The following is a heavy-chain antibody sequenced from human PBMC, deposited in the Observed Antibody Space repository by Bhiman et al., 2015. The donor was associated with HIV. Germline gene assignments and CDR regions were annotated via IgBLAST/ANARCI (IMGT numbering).Heavy chain of an antibody. CDR1: GFTFSDYY. CDR3: ARSNYLGAYDI. J-gene: IGHJ3*02. D-gene: IGHD1-7*01. CDR2: ISSSGTYI. V-gene: IGHV3-11*04. Sequence: QVQLVESGGGLVKPGGSLRLSCAASGFTFSDYYMSWIRQAPGKGLEWVSSISSSGTYIYYGDSMKGRFTISRDNAKNSLYLQMNSLRAEDTAVYYCARSNYLGAYDIWGQGTMVTVSS.